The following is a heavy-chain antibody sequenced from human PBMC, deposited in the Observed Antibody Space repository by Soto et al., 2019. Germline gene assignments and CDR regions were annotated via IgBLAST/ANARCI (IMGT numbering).Heavy chain of an antibody. CDR1: GFTVSSNY. V-gene: IGHV3-66*01. CDR3: ARDSSGYGIDY. J-gene: IGHJ4*02. Sequence: GGSLRLSCAASGFTVSSNYMAWVRQAPGKGLEWVSFIYSGGRTYYADSVTGRFTISRDNSKNTLYLQMNSLRAEDAAVYYCARDSSGYGIDYWGQGTQVTVSS. D-gene: IGHD5-12*01. CDR2: IYSGGRT.